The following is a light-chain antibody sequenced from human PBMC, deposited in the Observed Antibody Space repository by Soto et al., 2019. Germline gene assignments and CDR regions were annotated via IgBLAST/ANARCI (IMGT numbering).Light chain of an antibody. CDR1: QTVRNNY. J-gene: IGKJ4*01. Sequence: EVVLPQYPCTLALFPGESATLSCRASQTVRNNYLAWSQQKPGQAPRLLIYDASSRATGIPDRFSGSGSGTDFTLTISRLESDDFAVYYCQQHGTSPLTSAGRAEVDI. CDR2: DAS. CDR3: QQHGTSPLT. V-gene: IGKV3-20*01.